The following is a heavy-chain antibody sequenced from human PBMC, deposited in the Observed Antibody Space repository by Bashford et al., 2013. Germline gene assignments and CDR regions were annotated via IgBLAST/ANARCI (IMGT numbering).Heavy chain of an antibody. V-gene: IGHV3-30*18. D-gene: IGHD2-15*01. J-gene: IGHJ4*02. CDR2: ISYDGSNK. CDR1: GFTFSSYG. Sequence: GSLRLSCAASGFTFSSYGMHWVRQAPGKGLEWVAVISYDGSNKYYADSVKGRFTISRDNSKNTLYLQMNSLRAEDTAVYYCAKGGIYCSGGSCYALDYWGQGTLVTVSS. CDR3: AKGGIYCSGGSCYALDY.